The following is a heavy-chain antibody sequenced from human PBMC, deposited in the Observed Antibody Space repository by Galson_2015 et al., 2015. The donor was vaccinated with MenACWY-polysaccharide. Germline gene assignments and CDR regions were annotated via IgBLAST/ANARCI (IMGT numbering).Heavy chain of an antibody. CDR1: GFTFSAYP. Sequence: SLRLSCAASGFTFSAYPMSWIRQAPGKGLEWVTVISIDGRNTYYADPVKGRFTISRDNSKNTLFLQMNGLTAEDTAVYYCVKAHETSGWNRGPGYWDQGTLVTVSS. CDR2: ISIDGRNT. V-gene: IGHV3-23*01. J-gene: IGHJ4*02. D-gene: IGHD6-19*01. CDR3: VKAHETSGWNRGPGY.